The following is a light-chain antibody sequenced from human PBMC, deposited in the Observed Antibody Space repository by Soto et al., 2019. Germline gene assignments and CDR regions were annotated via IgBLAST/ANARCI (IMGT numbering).Light chain of an antibody. Sequence: EFVLTQSPGTQSLSPGERATLSCRASQSVSSSFLAWYQQKPGQAPRLLIYGASSRATGIPDRFSGSGSGTDFILTISRLEPEDFAVYYCQQFATSPLTFGGGTKVDIK. CDR1: QSVSSSF. V-gene: IGKV3-20*01. J-gene: IGKJ4*01. CDR2: GAS. CDR3: QQFATSPLT.